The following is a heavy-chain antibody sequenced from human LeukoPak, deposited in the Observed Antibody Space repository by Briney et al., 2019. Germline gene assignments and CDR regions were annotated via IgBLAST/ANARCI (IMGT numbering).Heavy chain of an antibody. V-gene: IGHV3-23*01. Sequence: GGSLRLSCAASGFPFTTYTMAWVRQAPGGGLEWVSCISGDGGGTYYADSVKGRFAISRDNSKSTLYLQMNSLRAEDTAVYYCARQGGERTEGAFDIWGQGTMVTVSS. D-gene: IGHD3-16*01. CDR3: ARQGGERTEGAFDI. CDR2: ISGDGGGT. J-gene: IGHJ3*02. CDR1: GFPFTTYT.